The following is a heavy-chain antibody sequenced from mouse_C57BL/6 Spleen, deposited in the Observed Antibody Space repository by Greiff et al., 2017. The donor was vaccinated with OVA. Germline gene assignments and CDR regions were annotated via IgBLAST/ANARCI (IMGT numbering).Heavy chain of an antibody. V-gene: IGHV1-82*01. CDR2: IYPGDGDT. D-gene: IGHD3-2*02. CDR3: ARSGDSAGDVLFAY. Sequence: VQLQQSGPELVKPGASVKISCKASGYAFSSSWMNWVKQRPGKGLEWIGRIYPGDGDTNYNGKFKGKATLTADKSSSTAYMQLSSLTSEDSAVDFCARSGDSAGDVLFAYWGQGTLVTVSA. J-gene: IGHJ3*01. CDR1: GYAFSSSW.